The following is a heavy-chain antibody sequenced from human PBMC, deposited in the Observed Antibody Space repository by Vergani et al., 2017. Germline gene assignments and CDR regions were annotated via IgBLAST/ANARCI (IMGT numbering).Heavy chain of an antibody. D-gene: IGHD3-10*01. V-gene: IGHV4-61*02. J-gene: IGHJ5*02. CDR3: ARDSWAWEGRGVYWFDT. CDR2: IHSSGTT. CDR1: GGSITSGSFY. Sequence: QVQLHESGPGLVKPSQTLSLTCTVSGGSITSGSFYWSWIRQPAGKGLEWIGRIHSSGTTNYNPSLKSRVTLSVDTSKNQLSLRMTSVTAADTAVYYCARDSWAWEGRGVYWFDTWGQGTLVSVSS.